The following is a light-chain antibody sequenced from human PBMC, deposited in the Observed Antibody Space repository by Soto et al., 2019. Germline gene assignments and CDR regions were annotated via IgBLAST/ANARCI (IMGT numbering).Light chain of an antibody. J-gene: IGLJ1*01. CDR2: EVT. Sequence: ALTQPPSASGSPGQSVTISCTGTSSDVGGYDYVSWYQQHPGKAPKLMIYEVTIRPSGVPNRFSGSKSGNTASMTISGLQAEDEADYYCSSKTSSRTPFVFGTGTKGTVL. CDR3: SSKTSSRTPFV. CDR1: SSDVGGYDY. V-gene: IGLV2-14*01.